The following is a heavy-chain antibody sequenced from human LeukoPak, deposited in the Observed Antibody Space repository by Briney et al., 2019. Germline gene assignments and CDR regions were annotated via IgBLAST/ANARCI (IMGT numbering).Heavy chain of an antibody. CDR2: ISGSGGST. CDR1: GFTFSSYA. Sequence: PGGSLRLSCAASGFTFSSYAMSWVRQAPGKGLEWVSAISGSGGSTYYADSVKGRFTISRDNSKNTLYLQMNSLRAEDTAVYYCAREGSGGVVPAANDYWGQGTLVTVSS. V-gene: IGHV3-23*01. J-gene: IGHJ4*02. D-gene: IGHD2-2*01. CDR3: AREGSGGVVPAANDY.